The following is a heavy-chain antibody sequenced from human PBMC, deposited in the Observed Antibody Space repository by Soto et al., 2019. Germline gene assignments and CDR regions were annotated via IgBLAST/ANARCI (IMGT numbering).Heavy chain of an antibody. D-gene: IGHD6-13*01. J-gene: IGHJ6*02. CDR3: ETWLKEPGIRGNSYYGMDV. CDR1: GGTFNNYA. Sequence: QVQLVQSGAEVKKPGSSVKVSCKASGGTFNNYAFSWVRQAPGQGLEWLGGIMPIFGRPDYAQKFRDRVTITADESTTAGNIELRSMRSEDTAVYYCETWLKEPGIRGNSYYGMDVWDQGTTVTVYS. CDR2: IMPIFGRP. V-gene: IGHV1-69*12.